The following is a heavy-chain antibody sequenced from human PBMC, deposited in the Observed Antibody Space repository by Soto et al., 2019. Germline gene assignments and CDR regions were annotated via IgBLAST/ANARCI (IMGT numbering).Heavy chain of an antibody. D-gene: IGHD2-21*01. J-gene: IGHJ5*01. V-gene: IGHV1-8*01. CDR3: AISDGYDFNWLDS. Sequence: QVQLVQSGAEVKTPGASVKVSCKASGYTFASYDINWVRQAPGQGLEWMGWMNPNSGNTGFAQKFQGRLTLTRDTALTIAHMELSSLRNEDTAVYYWAISDGYDFNWLDSWGQGTLVTVS. CDR2: MNPNSGNT. CDR1: GYTFASYD.